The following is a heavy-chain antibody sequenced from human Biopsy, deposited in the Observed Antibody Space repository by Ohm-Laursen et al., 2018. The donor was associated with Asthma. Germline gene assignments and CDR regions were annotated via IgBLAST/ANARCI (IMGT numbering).Heavy chain of an antibody. J-gene: IGHJ6*02. CDR1: SGSGGYMRSGNYY. CDR3: VRGSSSWHHGPFHYYYGLDV. V-gene: IGHV4-39*01. CDR2: IYYSGTT. D-gene: IGHD6-13*01. Sequence: TLSLTCSLSSGSGGYMRSGNYYWGWIRQPPGKGLEWIGSIYYSGTTYYNPSLESRVTVSADTSKNQFSLKLISVTAADTAVCYCVRGSSSWHHGPFHYYYGLDVWGQGTTATVSS.